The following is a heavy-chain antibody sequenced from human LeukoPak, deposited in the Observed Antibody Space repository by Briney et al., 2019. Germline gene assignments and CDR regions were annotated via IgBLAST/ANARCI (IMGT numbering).Heavy chain of an antibody. Sequence: ASVKVSCKASGYTFTSYGISWVRQAPGQGLEWMGWINPNSGGTNYAQKFQGRVTMTRDTSISTAYMELSRLRSDDTAVYYCARPGYSSSWYFGETYNWFDPWGQGTLVTVSS. CDR2: INPNSGGT. J-gene: IGHJ5*02. D-gene: IGHD6-13*01. CDR3: ARPGYSSSWYFGETYNWFDP. V-gene: IGHV1-2*02. CDR1: GYTFTSYG.